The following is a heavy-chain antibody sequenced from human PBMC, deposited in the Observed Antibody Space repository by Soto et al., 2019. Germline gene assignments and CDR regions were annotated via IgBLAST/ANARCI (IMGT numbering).Heavy chain of an antibody. V-gene: IGHV3-21*01. J-gene: IGHJ5*02. D-gene: IGHD6-13*01. CDR2: ISSNSAYI. CDR1: GFTFRSFT. CDR3: TRDASRDSSARGWFDP. Sequence: GGSLRLSCAASGFTFRSFTMNWVRQAPGKGLEWVSTISSNSAYIYYTDALGGRFTISRDNAKNSLHLQMNSLRAEGTAVYYCTRDASRDSSARGWFDPWGPGTLVTVSS.